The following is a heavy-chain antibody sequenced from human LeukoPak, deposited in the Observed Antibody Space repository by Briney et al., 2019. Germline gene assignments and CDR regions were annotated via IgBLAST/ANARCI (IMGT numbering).Heavy chain of an antibody. CDR3: ARSADYGGNSGDDGAFDI. D-gene: IGHD4-23*01. CDR1: GGSISSSSYY. CDR2: IYYSGST. V-gene: IGHV4-39*07. J-gene: IGHJ3*02. Sequence: PSETLSLTCTVSGGSISSSSYYWGWIRQPPGKGLEWIGSIYYSGSTYYNPSLKSRVTISVDTSKNQFSLKLSSVTAADTAVYYCARSADYGGNSGDDGAFDIWGQGTMVTVSS.